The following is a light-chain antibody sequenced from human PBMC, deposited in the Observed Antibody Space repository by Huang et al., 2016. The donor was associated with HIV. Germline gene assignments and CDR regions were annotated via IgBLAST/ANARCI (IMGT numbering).Light chain of an antibody. CDR1: QSVITSQ. J-gene: IGKJ1*01. V-gene: IGKV3-20*01. CDR3: QQYGSSPPT. Sequence: EIVLTQSPGTLSLSPGESATLSCRASQSVITSQLAWYQQKPGQAPRLLMYAASTRATGVPDRFSGSGSETDFTLTINRREPEDFAVYYCQQYGSSPPTFGQGTKVEIK. CDR2: AAS.